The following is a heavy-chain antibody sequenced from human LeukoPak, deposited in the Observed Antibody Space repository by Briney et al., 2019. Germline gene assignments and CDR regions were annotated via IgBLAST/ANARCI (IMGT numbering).Heavy chain of an antibody. Sequence: PSETLSLTCAVYGGSFSGYYWSWIRQPPGKGLEWIGEINHSGSTNYNPSLKSRVTISVDTSKNQFSLKLSSVTAADTAVYYCARGLRRWYGYMDVWGKGTTVTDSS. CDR2: INHSGST. D-gene: IGHD6-13*01. V-gene: IGHV4-34*01. CDR3: ARGLRRWYGYMDV. CDR1: GGSFSGYY. J-gene: IGHJ6*03.